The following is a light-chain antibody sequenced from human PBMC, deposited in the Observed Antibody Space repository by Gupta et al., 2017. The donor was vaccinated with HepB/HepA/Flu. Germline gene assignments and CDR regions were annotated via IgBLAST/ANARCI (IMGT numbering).Light chain of an antibody. J-gene: IGLJ3*02. V-gene: IGLV1-44*01. CDR2: DSN. CDR1: NSNIGSHS. CDR3: TSLDNNWNGWV. Sequence: QSVVTQSPSASGTPGPRVTISCSGSNSNIGSHSVNWYQHFPGTAPKLVSFDSNLRPSGVPDRFSGSKSVTSASLASSGLQAEDEADYYCTSLDNNWNGWVFGGGTKLTVL.